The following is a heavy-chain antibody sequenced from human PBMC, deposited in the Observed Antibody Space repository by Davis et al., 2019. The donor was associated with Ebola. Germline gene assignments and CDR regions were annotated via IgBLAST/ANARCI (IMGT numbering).Heavy chain of an antibody. CDR3: ANSAVTNSLLPGDY. Sequence: GESLKISCAASGFTFSSYGMHWVRQAPGKGLDWVAVISYDGSRQFYADSVKGRFTISRDNSKNTVYLQMNNLRAEDTAVYFCANSAVTNSLLPGDYWGQGTLVTVSS. CDR1: GFTFSSYG. J-gene: IGHJ4*02. CDR2: ISYDGSRQ. V-gene: IGHV3-30*18. D-gene: IGHD4-17*01.